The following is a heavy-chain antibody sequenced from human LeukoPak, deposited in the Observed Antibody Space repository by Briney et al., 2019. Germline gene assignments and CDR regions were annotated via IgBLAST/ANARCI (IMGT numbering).Heavy chain of an antibody. J-gene: IGHJ1*01. D-gene: IGHD3-22*01. CDR1: GYSFTSYW. Sequence: GASLKISCKGSGYSFTSYWIGWVRQIPGQGLEWMGIIYPDDSDTRYSPSFQGRVTIPADNSISTAYLQWSSLKSSDTAVYYCARTKYYDSSGYYYAEYFQHWGQGTLVTVSS. V-gene: IGHV5-51*01. CDR3: ARTKYYDSSGYYYAEYFQH. CDR2: IYPDDSDT.